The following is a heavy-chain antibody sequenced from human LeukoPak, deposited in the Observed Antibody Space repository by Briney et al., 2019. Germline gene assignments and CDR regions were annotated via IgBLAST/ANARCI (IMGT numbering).Heavy chain of an antibody. J-gene: IGHJ4*02. CDR3: ACQTTVTIDY. CDR2: IYYSGST. V-gene: IGHV4-31*03. D-gene: IGHD4-17*01. CDR1: GGSISSGGYY. Sequence: PSETLSLTCTVSGGSISSGGYYWSWIRQHPGKGLEWIGYIYYSGSTYYNPSLKSRVTISVDTSKNQFSLKLSSVTAADTAVYYCACQTTVTIDYWGQGTLVTVSS.